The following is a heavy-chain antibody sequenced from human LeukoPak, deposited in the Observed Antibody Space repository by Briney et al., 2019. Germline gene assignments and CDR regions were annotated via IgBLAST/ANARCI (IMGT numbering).Heavy chain of an antibody. V-gene: IGHV3-53*01. CDR2: IYRGGGT. J-gene: IGHJ4*02. CDR3: ARDGGLRYRFDY. CDR1: GFTFSSNS. D-gene: IGHD5-12*01. Sequence: PGGSLRLSCAASGFTFSSNSLSWVRQAPGKGLEWVSLIYRGGGTYYADSVKGRFTISRDNSKNTLYLQMNSLRVEDTAVYYCARDGGLRYRFDYWGQGTLVTVSS.